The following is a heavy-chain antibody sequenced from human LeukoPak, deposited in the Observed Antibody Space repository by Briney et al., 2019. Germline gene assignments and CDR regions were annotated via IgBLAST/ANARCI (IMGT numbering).Heavy chain of an antibody. CDR3: ARDSRYYDSSGYYYEDAFDI. J-gene: IGHJ3*02. CDR1: GYTFTGYY. Sequence: ASVKVSCKASGYTFTGYYMHWVRQAPGQGLEWMGWINPNSGGTNYAQKFQGRVTMTRDTSISTAYMELSRLRSDDTAVYYCARDSRYYDSSGYYYEDAFDIWGQGTMVTVSS. CDR2: INPNSGGT. V-gene: IGHV1-2*02. D-gene: IGHD3-22*01.